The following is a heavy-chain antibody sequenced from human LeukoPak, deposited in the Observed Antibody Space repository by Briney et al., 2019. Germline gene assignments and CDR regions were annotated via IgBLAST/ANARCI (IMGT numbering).Heavy chain of an antibody. CDR3: ARVQYYYDSSGYKGLGYFDY. J-gene: IGHJ4*02. CDR1: GGSISSGDYY. V-gene: IGHV4-30-4*01. Sequence: PSQTLSLTCTVSGGSISSGDYYWSWIRQPPGKGLEWIGSIYYSGSTYYNPSLKSRVTISVDTFKNQFSLKLSSVTAADTAVYYCARVQYYYDSSGYKGLGYFDYWGQGTLVTVSS. D-gene: IGHD3-22*01. CDR2: IYYSGST.